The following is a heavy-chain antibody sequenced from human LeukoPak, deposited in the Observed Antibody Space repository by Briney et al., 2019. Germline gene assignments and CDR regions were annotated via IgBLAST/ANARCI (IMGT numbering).Heavy chain of an antibody. D-gene: IGHD4-23*01. CDR1: GGSISSSSYY. Sequence: SETLSLTCTVSGGSISSSSYYWGWIRQPPGKGLEWIGSIYYSGSTYYNPSLKSRVTISVDTSKNQFSLKLSSVTAADTAVYYCARVDYGGNSAPDYWGQGTLVTVSS. CDR3: ARVDYGGNSAPDY. J-gene: IGHJ4*02. V-gene: IGHV4-39*07. CDR2: IYYSGST.